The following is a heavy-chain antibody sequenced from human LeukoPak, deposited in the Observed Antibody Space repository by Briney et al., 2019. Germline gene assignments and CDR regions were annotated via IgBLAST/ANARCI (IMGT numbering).Heavy chain of an antibody. Sequence: SETLSLTCTVSGGSISSSSYYWGWIRQPPGKGLEWIGSIYYSGSTYYNPSLKSRVTISVDTSKNQFSLKLSSVTAADTAVYYCAREYSSSLNFDYWGQGTLVTVSS. CDR3: AREYSSSLNFDY. CDR1: GGSISSSSYY. D-gene: IGHD6-6*01. J-gene: IGHJ4*02. V-gene: IGHV4-39*07. CDR2: IYYSGST.